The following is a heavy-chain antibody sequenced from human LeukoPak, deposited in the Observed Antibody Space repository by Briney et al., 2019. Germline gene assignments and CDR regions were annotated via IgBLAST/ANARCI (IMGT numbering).Heavy chain of an antibody. Sequence: GASVKVSCKASGYTFTSYYMHWVRQAPGQGLEWMGIINPSGGSTSYAQKFQGRVTMTRDTSTSTVYMELSSLRSEDTAVYYCARELPGIAAAGTRPPFDYWGQGTLVTVSS. J-gene: IGHJ4*02. D-gene: IGHD6-13*01. V-gene: IGHV1-46*01. CDR3: ARELPGIAAAGTRPPFDY. CDR2: INPSGGST. CDR1: GYTFTSYY.